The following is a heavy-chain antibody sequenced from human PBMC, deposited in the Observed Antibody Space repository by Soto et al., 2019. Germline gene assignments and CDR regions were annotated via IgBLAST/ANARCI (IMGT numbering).Heavy chain of an antibody. Sequence: QVQLQESGPGLVKPSQTLSLTCSVSAGSISSGTYYWSWVRQRPGKGLEWIGYIYYSGTTFYNPSLESRVTISVDKSKRQFFLKLSSVTAADTAVYYCARTSGSDMDYWGQGTGVTVSS. V-gene: IGHV4-31*03. CDR1: AGSISSGTYY. J-gene: IGHJ4*02. CDR2: IYYSGTT. CDR3: ARTSGSDMDY. D-gene: IGHD1-26*01.